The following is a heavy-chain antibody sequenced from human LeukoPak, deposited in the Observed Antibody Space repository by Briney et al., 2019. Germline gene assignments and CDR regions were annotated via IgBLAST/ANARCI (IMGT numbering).Heavy chain of an antibody. CDR1: GGSISSYY. J-gene: IGHJ6*03. V-gene: IGHV4-59*01. CDR2: IYYSGST. CDR3: ARAESKIDYEIRNNYYYMDV. Sequence: SETLSLTCTVSGGSISSYYWSWIRQPPGKGLEWIGYIYYSGSTNYNPSLKSRVTISVDTSKNQFSLKLTSVTAADTAVYYCARAESKIDYEIRNNYYYMDVWGKGTTVTISS. D-gene: IGHD4-17*01.